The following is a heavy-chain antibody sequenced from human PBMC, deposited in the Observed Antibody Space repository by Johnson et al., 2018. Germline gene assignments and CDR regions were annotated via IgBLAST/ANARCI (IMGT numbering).Heavy chain of an antibody. CDR3: ARELVVEAAMSYYFDY. V-gene: IGHV3-48*01. CDR1: GFTFTDYN. CDR2: ISVSSTSV. D-gene: IGHD2-15*01. Sequence: VQLVESGGGLVQPGGAXRLSCEASGFTFTDYNMNWVRQAPGKGLEWISYISVSSTSVFYADAVKGRFITSRDNAANSLYLQMNSLSAEDTAIYFCARELVVEAAMSYYFDYWGQGTLVTVSS. J-gene: IGHJ4*02.